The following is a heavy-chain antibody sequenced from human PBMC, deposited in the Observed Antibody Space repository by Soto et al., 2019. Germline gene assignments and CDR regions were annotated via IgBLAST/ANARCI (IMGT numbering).Heavy chain of an antibody. J-gene: IGHJ4*01. CDR3: AKDQSFYYDSSAGFDY. CDR2: ISGSGGST. V-gene: IGHV3-23*01. D-gene: IGHD3-22*01. Sequence: GGSLRLSCAASGFTFSSYAMSWVRQAPGKGLEWVSAISGSGGSTYYADSVKGRFTISRDNSKNTLYLQMNSLRAEDTAVYYRAKDQSFYYDSSAGFDYWGQGTLVTVS. CDR1: GFTFSSYA.